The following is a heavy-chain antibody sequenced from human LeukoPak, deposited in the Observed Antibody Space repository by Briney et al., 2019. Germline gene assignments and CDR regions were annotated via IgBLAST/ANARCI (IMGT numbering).Heavy chain of an antibody. CDR2: IRADAVTT. Sequence: GGSLRLSCAASGFIFSHHGMNWVRQAPGKGLEWVSGIRADAVTTYYADSVKGRFIISRDNSKNTVYLQMNSLSAEDAAVYYCVKDDGWVQYANWGQGTLVTVSS. V-gene: IGHV3-23*01. CDR3: VKDDGWVQYAN. D-gene: IGHD5-24*01. J-gene: IGHJ4*02. CDR1: GFIFSHHG.